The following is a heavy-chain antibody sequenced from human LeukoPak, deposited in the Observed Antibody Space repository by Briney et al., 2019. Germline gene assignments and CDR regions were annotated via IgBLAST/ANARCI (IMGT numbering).Heavy chain of an antibody. CDR3: ARSGRDGSGYYFFDY. J-gene: IGHJ4*02. D-gene: IGHD3-22*01. CDR2: IYHSGST. CDR1: GYSISSGYY. V-gene: IGHV4-38-2*02. Sequence: SETLSLTCTVSGYSISSGYYWGWIRQPPGKGLEWIGSIYHSGSTYYNPSLKSRVTISVDTSKNQFSLKLSSVTAADTAVYYCARSGRDGSGYYFFDYWGQGSLVIVSS.